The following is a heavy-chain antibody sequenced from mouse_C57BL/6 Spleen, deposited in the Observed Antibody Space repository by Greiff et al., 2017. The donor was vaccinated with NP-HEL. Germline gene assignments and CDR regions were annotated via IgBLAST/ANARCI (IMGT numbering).Heavy chain of an antibody. V-gene: IGHV1-82*01. CDR1: GYAFSSSW. Sequence: QVQLQQSGPELVKPGASVKLSCKASGYAFSSSWMNWVKQRPGQGLEWIGRIYPGGGDTNYNGKFKGKATLTADKSSSTAYMQLSSLTSEDSAVYFSAREGDSNQFAYWGKGTLVTVSA. J-gene: IGHJ3*01. CDR3: AREGDSNQFAY. CDR2: IYPGGGDT. D-gene: IGHD2-5*01.